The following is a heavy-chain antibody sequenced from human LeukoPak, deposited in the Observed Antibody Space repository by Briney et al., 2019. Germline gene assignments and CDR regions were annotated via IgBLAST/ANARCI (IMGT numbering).Heavy chain of an antibody. V-gene: IGHV3-11*01. CDR2: ISSSGSTI. Sequence: PGGSLRLSCAASGFTFSDYYMSWIRQAPGKGLEWVSYISSSGSTIYYADSVKGRFTMSRDNAKNSLYLQINSLRAEDTAVYYWAELPKLYVSCVFWGQGTLVTVSS. CDR3: AELPKLYVSCVF. J-gene: IGHJ4*02. D-gene: IGHD3-16*01. CDR1: GFTFSDYY.